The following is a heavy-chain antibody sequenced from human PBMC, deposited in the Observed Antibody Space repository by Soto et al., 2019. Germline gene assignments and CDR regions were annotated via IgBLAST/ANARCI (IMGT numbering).Heavy chain of an antibody. J-gene: IGHJ6*02. D-gene: IGHD3-3*01. Sequence: QVQLQQWGAGLLKPSETLSLTCVVNGGSFSGYYWSWVRQPPGKGLEWIGEINHSGITDSSPSLNGRVTISVDASRSEFSLNLPSVTAADTAVYYCARGRSSVPDRRGIGYYGLDVWGQGTTVTVS. CDR3: ARGRSSVPDRRGIGYYGLDV. CDR2: INHSGIT. CDR1: GGSFSGYY. V-gene: IGHV4-34*01.